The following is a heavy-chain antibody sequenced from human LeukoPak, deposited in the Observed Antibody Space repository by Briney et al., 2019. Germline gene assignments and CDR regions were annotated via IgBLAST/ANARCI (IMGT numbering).Heavy chain of an antibody. V-gene: IGHV4-34*01. CDR1: GGSFNTYY. CDR3: ARGRITNYYDSSDHAYRSYNYMDV. J-gene: IGHJ6*03. Sequence: SETLSLTCAVSGGSFNTYYWSWIRQPPGKGLEWIGEINHSRNANYNPSLNIRLTISIATSKKQFSLRLSSVTAADTAVYYCARGRITNYYDSSDHAYRSYNYMDVWGKGTMVAVSS. D-gene: IGHD3-22*01. CDR2: INHSRNA.